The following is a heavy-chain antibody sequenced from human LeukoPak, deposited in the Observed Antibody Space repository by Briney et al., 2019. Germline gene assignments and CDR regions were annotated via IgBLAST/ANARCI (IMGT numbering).Heavy chain of an antibody. D-gene: IGHD5-24*01. CDR3: ARAVDGSPFDY. V-gene: IGHV3-30*03. Sequence: GGSLRLSCAASGFTFSSYGMHWVRQAPGKGLEWVAVISYDGSNKYYADSVKGRFTISRDNSKNTLYLQMNSLRAEDTAVYYCARAVDGSPFDYWGQGTLVTVSS. CDR1: GFTFSSYG. J-gene: IGHJ4*02. CDR2: ISYDGSNK.